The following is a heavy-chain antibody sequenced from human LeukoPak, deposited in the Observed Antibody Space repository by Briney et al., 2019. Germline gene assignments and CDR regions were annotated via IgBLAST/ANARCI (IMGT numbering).Heavy chain of an antibody. D-gene: IGHD6-19*01. J-gene: IGHJ4*02. CDR2: ISDSGAGT. Sequence: GGSLRLSCAASGFTFSSYAMSWVRQAPGKGLEWVATISDSGAGTYYADSGKGRFTISRDDSKNTLYLQMNSLRAEDTAVYYCAKDGYSSGWEYYFDYWGQGTLVTVSS. CDR1: GFTFSSYA. V-gene: IGHV3-23*01. CDR3: AKDGYSSGWEYYFDY.